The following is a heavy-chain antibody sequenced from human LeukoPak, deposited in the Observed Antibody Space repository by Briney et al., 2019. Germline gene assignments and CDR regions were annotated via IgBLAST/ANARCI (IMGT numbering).Heavy chain of an antibody. D-gene: IGHD3-22*01. CDR1: GYTFTGYY. CDR2: INPNSGGT. Sequence: ASVKVSCKASGYTFTGYYMHWVRQAPGQGLEWMGWINPNSGGTNYAQKFQGRVTMTRDTSISTAYMELSRLRSDDTAVYYCARVPYYYDSSDYYLFDYWGQGTLVTVSS. J-gene: IGHJ4*02. CDR3: ARVPYYYDSSDYYLFDY. V-gene: IGHV1-2*02.